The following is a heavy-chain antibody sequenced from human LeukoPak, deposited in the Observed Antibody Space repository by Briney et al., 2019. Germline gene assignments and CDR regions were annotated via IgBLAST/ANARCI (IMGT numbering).Heavy chain of an antibody. CDR3: ARVSNDFWSGPNGYMDV. CDR1: GFTFSSYW. V-gene: IGHV3-7*01. J-gene: IGHJ6*03. Sequence: GGSLRLSCAASGFTFSSYWMSWVRQAPGKGLEWVANIKQDGSEKYYVDSVKGRFTISRDNAKNSLYLQMNSLRAEDTAVYYCARVSNDFWSGPNGYMDVWGKGTTVTVSS. D-gene: IGHD3-3*01. CDR2: IKQDGSEK.